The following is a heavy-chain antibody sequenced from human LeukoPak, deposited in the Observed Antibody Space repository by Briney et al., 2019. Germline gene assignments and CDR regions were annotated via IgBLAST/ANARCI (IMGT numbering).Heavy chain of an antibody. CDR1: GYTFTSYA. V-gene: IGHV1-3*01. J-gene: IGHJ5*02. Sequence: ASVTVSCTASGYTFTSYAMHWVRQAPGQRLEWMGWINAGNGNTKYSQKFQGRVTITRDTSASTAYMELSSLRSEDTAVYYCARAHLVWGIAPDWFDPWGQGTLVTVSS. D-gene: IGHD6-13*01. CDR3: ARAHLVWGIAPDWFDP. CDR2: INAGNGNT.